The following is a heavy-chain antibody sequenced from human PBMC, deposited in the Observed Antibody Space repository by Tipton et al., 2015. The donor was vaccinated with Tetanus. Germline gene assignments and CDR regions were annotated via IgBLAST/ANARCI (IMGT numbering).Heavy chain of an antibody. D-gene: IGHD3-10*01. CDR3: VKDRGTQSGSGTYNFDL. Sequence: TLSLTCTVSGASISSSRRFDCGWIRQPPGKGLEWIGTISYSGSTSYSPSLKSRVTMSVDTSRNQFSLNLTSVTAADTAVYYCVKDRGTQSGSGTYNFDLWGQGTLVTVSS. V-gene: IGHV4-39*02. CDR2: ISYSGST. J-gene: IGHJ4*02. CDR1: GASISSSRRFD.